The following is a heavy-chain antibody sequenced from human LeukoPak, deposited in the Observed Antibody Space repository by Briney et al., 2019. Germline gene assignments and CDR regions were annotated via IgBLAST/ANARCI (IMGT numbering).Heavy chain of an antibody. Sequence: GGSLRLSCVVSGFTFSSYAMSWVRQAPGKGLEWVSSISDSGGSTYYADSVKGRFTISRDNAKNTLYLQMNSLRAEDTAVYYCAKDRHAPVIYGSSTSCFPFAAWGQGWLVSVSS. J-gene: IGHJ5*01. V-gene: IGHV3-23*01. D-gene: IGHD2-2*01. CDR1: GFTFSSYA. CDR3: AKDRHAPVIYGSSTSCFPFAA. CDR2: ISDSGGST.